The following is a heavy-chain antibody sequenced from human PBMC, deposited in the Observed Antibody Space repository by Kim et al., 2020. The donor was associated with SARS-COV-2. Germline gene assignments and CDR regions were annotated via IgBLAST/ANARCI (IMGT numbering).Heavy chain of an antibody. CDR3: ARLGSARISYYGMDV. Sequence: DSVKGRFTISRDNSKRMVFLQLNSLRDEDTAIYFCARLGSARISYYGMDVWGPGTTVTVSS. V-gene: IGHV3-23*01. D-gene: IGHD3-16*01. J-gene: IGHJ6*02.